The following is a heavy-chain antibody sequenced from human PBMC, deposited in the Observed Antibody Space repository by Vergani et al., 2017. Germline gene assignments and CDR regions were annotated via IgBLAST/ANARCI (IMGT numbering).Heavy chain of an antibody. CDR1: GFIFSIYT. J-gene: IGHJ4*02. V-gene: IGHV3-48*01. CDR3: ARDPDCSSTSCYSPYNWNSRRGNFDY. CDR2: ISSSSSTI. D-gene: IGHD2-2*01. Sequence: EVQLVESGGGLVQPGGSLRLSCAASGFIFSIYTMNGVRQAPGRGLEWVSYISSSSSTIYYEDSVKGRFTISRDNAKNSLYLQMNSLRAEDTAVYYCARDPDCSSTSCYSPYNWNSRRGNFDYWGQGTLVTVSS.